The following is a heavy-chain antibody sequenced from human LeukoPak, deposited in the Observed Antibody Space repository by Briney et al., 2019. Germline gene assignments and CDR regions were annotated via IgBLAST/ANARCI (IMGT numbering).Heavy chain of an antibody. Sequence: SETLSLTCIVSGGSISSYYWSWIRQSAGKGLEWIGRIYTTGSTNYNPSLKSRVTISVDTSKNRFSLNLTSVTAADTAVYYCARDRTYGGNSGFDYWGQGTLVTVSS. CDR1: GGSISSYY. V-gene: IGHV4-4*07. J-gene: IGHJ4*02. CDR3: ARDRTYGGNSGFDY. D-gene: IGHD2-21*01. CDR2: IYTTGST.